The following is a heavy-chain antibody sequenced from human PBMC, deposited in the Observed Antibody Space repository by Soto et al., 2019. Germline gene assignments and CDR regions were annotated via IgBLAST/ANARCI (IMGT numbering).Heavy chain of an antibody. V-gene: IGHV4-4*07. CDR2: ISISGTT. J-gene: IGHJ4*02. CDR1: GASIRNYY. CDR3: AGLGPTVDY. D-gene: IGHD1-26*01. Sequence: LSLTCTVSGASIRNYYWNWVRQPAGKGLEWIGRISISGTTNYNPSLKSRVTMSLDTSKNQFSLKLSSMTAADTAVYYCAGLGPTVDYWGQGARVTVSS.